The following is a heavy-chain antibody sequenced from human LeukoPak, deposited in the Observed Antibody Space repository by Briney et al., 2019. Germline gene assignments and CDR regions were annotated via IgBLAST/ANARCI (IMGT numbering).Heavy chain of an antibody. CDR2: IYTTGNT. V-gene: IGHV4-4*07. CDR1: GGAISNYY. J-gene: IGHJ4*02. CDR3: AKHLGGNYFDRPFDY. Sequence: SETLSLTRTVSGGAISNYYWSWIRQPAGRGLEWIGRIYTTGNTNYNPSLKRRVSMSVDTSKNQFSLKLTSVTAADTAVYYCAKHLGGNYFDRPFDYWGQGTLVTVSS. D-gene: IGHD3-22*01.